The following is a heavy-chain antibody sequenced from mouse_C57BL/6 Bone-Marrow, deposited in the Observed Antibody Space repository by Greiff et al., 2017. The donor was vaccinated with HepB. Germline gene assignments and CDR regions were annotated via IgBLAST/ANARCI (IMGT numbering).Heavy chain of an antibody. CDR1: GYTFTDYY. Sequence: EVQGVESGPVLVKPGASVKMSCKASGYTFTDYYMNWVKQSHGKSLEWIGVINPYNGGTSYNQKFKGKATLTVDKSSSTAYMELNSLTSEDSAVYYCARGGYFDVWGTGTTVTVSS. V-gene: IGHV1-19*01. J-gene: IGHJ1*03. CDR3: ARGGYFDV. CDR2: INPYNGGT.